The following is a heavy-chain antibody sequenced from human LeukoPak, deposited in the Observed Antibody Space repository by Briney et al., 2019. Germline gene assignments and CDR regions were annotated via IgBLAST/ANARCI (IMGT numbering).Heavy chain of an antibody. CDR2: ISAYNGNT. CDR3: VRAYSSSWYYYYYMDV. Sequence: ASVKVSCKASGYTFTSYGISWVRQAPGQGLEWMGWISAYNGNTNYAQKLQGRVTMTTDTSTSTAYMELRSLRSDDTAVYYCVRAYSSSWYYYYYMDVWGKGTTVTISS. CDR1: GYTFTSYG. V-gene: IGHV1-18*01. J-gene: IGHJ6*03. D-gene: IGHD6-13*01.